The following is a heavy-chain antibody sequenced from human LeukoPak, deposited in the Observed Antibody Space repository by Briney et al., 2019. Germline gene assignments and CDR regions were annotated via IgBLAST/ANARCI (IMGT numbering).Heavy chain of an antibody. CDR2: IGSISSAI. CDR1: GFTFSSYS. V-gene: IGHV3-48*04. J-gene: IGHJ6*03. CDR3: ARAGYCTSNSCYSPNFYYMDV. D-gene: IGHD2-2*01. Sequence: GGSLRLSCAASGFTFSSYSMNWVRQAPGKGLEWVAYIGSISSAIYDADSVKGRFTISRDNAKNSLFLQMYSLRADDTAVYYCARAGYCTSNSCYSPNFYYMDVWGKGTTVAVSS.